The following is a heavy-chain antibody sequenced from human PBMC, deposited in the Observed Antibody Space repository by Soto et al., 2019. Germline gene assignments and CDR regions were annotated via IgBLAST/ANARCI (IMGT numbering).Heavy chain of an antibody. V-gene: IGHV2-5*02. D-gene: IGHD3-10*01. CDR3: AHIRYGSGSNWFDP. CDR2: IYWDDDK. Sequence: QITLKESGPTLVKPTQTLTLTCSFSGFSLTTSGVGVAWIRQPPGKAREWLELIYWDDDKRYSPSLKSRLTIIKDTAKNQVVLKITNMDAVDTATYYCAHIRYGSGSNWFDPWSRGTLVTVSS. J-gene: IGHJ5*02. CDR1: GFSLTTSGVG.